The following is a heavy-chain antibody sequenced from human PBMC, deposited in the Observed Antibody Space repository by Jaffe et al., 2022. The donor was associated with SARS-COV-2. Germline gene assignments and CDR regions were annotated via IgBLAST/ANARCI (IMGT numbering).Heavy chain of an antibody. CDR3: AKDRGNYYDSSGYPLGRAFDI. CDR2: ISGSGGST. V-gene: IGHV3-23*01. J-gene: IGHJ3*02. D-gene: IGHD3-22*01. Sequence: EVQLLESGGGLVQPGGSLRLSCAASGFTFSSYAMSWVRQAPGKGLEWVSAISGSGGSTYYADSVKGRFTISRDNSKNTLYLQMNSLRAEDTAVYYCAKDRGNYYDSSGYPLGRAFDIWGQGTMVTVSS. CDR1: GFTFSSYA.